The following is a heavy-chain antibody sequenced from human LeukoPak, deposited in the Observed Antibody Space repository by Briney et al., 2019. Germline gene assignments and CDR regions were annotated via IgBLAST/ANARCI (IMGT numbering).Heavy chain of an antibody. Sequence: GGSLRLSCAASGFTFSSYGVHWVRQAPGKGLEWVAFIRDDGSNKYYADSVKGRFTISRDNSKNTLYLQMNSLRPEDTAVYYCARDASVVAVTATDYWGQGNLVSVSS. J-gene: IGHJ4*02. CDR3: ARDASVVAVTATDY. CDR1: GFTFSSYG. D-gene: IGHD2-21*02. V-gene: IGHV3-30*02. CDR2: IRDDGSNK.